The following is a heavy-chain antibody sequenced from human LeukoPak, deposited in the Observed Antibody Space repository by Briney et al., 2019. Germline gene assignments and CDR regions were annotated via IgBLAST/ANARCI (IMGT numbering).Heavy chain of an antibody. CDR3: AKVDSSGWWGPVDY. D-gene: IGHD6-19*01. Sequence: GGSLRLSCAASGFTVSSNYMTWVRQAPGKGLEWVSVISGSGDNTYYADSVKGRFTISRDNSKNMLYLQMNSLRAEDTAVYYCAKVDSSGWWGPVDYWGQGTLVTVSS. J-gene: IGHJ4*02. CDR2: ISGSGDNT. CDR1: GFTVSSNY. V-gene: IGHV3-23*01.